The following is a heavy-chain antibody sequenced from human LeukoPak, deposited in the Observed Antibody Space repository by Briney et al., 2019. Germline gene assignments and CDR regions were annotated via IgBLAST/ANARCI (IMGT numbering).Heavy chain of an antibody. CDR2: IYYRGSH. Sequence: PSETLSLICTVAGRFMSSFYWSWIRHPPGEGREWIGYIYYRGSHNYNPSLKSRVTISVDTSKNHFSQKLSSVDAADTAVYYCARYSGSYSFEYWGQGTLVTVLS. D-gene: IGHD1-26*01. CDR1: GRFMSSFY. V-gene: IGHV4-59*01. J-gene: IGHJ4*02. CDR3: ARYSGSYSFEY.